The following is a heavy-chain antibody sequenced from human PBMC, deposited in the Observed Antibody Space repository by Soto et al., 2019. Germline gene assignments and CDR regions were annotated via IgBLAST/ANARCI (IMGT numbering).Heavy chain of an antibody. Sequence: SETLSLTCTVSGGSISGYYWSWIRQPPGKGLEWIGNVYYSGGAKYNPSVKRRVSISVDTSKNQFSLNLSSVTAADTAVYYCTRDGDGRMTTNPYYYYGMDVWGPGITVTV. V-gene: IGHV4-59*01. J-gene: IGHJ6*02. D-gene: IGHD2-21*02. CDR3: TRDGDGRMTTNPYYYYGMDV. CDR1: GGSISGYY. CDR2: VYYSGGA.